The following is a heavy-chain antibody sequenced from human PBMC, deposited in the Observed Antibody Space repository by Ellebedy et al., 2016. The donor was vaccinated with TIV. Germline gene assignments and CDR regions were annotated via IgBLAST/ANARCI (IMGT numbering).Heavy chain of an antibody. CDR1: GFTFNSYS. J-gene: IGHJ6*02. D-gene: IGHD6-19*01. CDR3: ARDLLAVAGNYGMDV. V-gene: IGHV3-48*01. CDR2: ISKSDTT. Sequence: PGGSLRLSCAASGFTFNSYSMNWVRQAPGKGLEWNSYISKSDTTYYADSVMGRFTISRDNAKRSLYLQMNSLRLEDTAVYYCARDLLAVAGNYGMDVWGQGTTVTVSS.